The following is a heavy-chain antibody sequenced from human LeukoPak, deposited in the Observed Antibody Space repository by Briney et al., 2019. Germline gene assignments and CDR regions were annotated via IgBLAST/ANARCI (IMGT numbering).Heavy chain of an antibody. V-gene: IGHV3-7*01. CDR1: GFTFSSYW. CDR2: IKEDGSEK. J-gene: IGHJ4*02. CDR3: ARDSVYYYDTSAYYLFHY. D-gene: IGHD3-22*01. Sequence: PGGSLRHSCAASGFTFSSYWMSWVRQAPGKGLEWVANIKEDGSEKYYVDSVKGRFTISRDNAKNSLYLQMNSLRAEDTAVYYCARDSVYYYDTSAYYLFHYWGQGTLVTVSS.